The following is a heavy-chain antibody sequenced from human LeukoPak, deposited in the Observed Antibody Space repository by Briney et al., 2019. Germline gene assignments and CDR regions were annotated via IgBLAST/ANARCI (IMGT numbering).Heavy chain of an antibody. J-gene: IGHJ4*02. Sequence: SVKVSCKASGGTFSSYAISWVRQAPGQGLEWMGGIIPIFGTANYAQKFQGRVTITADESTSTAYMELSSLRSEDAAVYYCARSHSGSLRDFDYWGQGTLVTVSS. CDR3: ARSHSGSLRDFDY. CDR1: GGTFSSYA. CDR2: IIPIFGTA. V-gene: IGHV1-69*13. D-gene: IGHD1-26*01.